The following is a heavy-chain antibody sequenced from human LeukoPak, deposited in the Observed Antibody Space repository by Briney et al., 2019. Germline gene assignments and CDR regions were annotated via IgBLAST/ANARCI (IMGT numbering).Heavy chain of an antibody. CDR3: ARAYDFWSGYYFDY. V-gene: IGHV4-31*03. CDR1: GGSISSGGYY. J-gene: IGHJ4*02. D-gene: IGHD3-3*01. CDR2: IYYSGST. Sequence: SETLSLTCIVSGGSISSGGYYWSWIRQHSGKGLEWIGYIYYSGSTYYNPSLKSRVTISVDTSKNQFSLKLSSVTAADTAVYYCARAYDFWSGYYFDYWGQGTLVTVSS.